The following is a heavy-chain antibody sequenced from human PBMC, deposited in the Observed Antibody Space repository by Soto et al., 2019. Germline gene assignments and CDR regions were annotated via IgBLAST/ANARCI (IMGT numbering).Heavy chain of an antibody. CDR2: INPSGGNT. CDR3: GRDNYYAMDV. J-gene: IGHJ6*02. Sequence: QVQLVQSGAEVKKPGASVKVSCKASGYTFTTSYIHWVRQAPGQGLEWMGIINPSGGNTIFAQRFQGRLTVTSDTSTSTVYMALNSLRSEATAIYYGGRDNYYAMDVWGQGTPVTVSS. V-gene: IGHV1-46*01. CDR1: GYTFTTSY.